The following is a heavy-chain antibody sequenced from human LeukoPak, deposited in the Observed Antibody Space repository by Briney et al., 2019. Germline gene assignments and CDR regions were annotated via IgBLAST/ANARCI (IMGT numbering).Heavy chain of an antibody. J-gene: IGHJ4*02. V-gene: IGHV3-20*04. CDR2: INWNGGST. CDR1: GFTFDDFG. Sequence: GGSLRLSCAASGFTFDDFGMSWVRQGPGKGLEWVSHINWNGGSTGSAESVKGRFTISRDNAKNSLYLQMNSLRAGDTALYYCVVPGTVVDYWGQGTLVTVSS. CDR3: VVPGTVVDY. D-gene: IGHD2-2*01.